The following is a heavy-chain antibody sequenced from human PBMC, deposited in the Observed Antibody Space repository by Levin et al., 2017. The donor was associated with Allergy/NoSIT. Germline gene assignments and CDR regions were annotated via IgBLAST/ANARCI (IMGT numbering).Heavy chain of an antibody. CDR3: AHRRTVTPDDAFDS. J-gene: IGHJ3*02. D-gene: IGHD4-17*01. CDR1: GFSLSTTGVG. Sequence: SGPTLVKPTQTLTLTCTFSGFSLSTTGVGVGWIRQPPGKALEWLALIFWDDDKRYRPSLKSRVAITKDTSKNQVVLTMTNMDPVDTGTYYCAHRRTVTPDDAFDSWGQGTMVIVSS. V-gene: IGHV2-5*02. CDR2: IFWDDDK.